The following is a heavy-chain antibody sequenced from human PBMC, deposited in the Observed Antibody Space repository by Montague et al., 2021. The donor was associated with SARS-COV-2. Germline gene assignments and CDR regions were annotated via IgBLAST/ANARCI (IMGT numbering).Heavy chain of an antibody. CDR1: GGSIRTSSYS. Sequence: SETLSLTCTVSGGSIRTSSYSWGWFRQPPGKGLDWIGSIHYSGSTYYNPSLKSRVTISVDTSKNQFSLKLSSVTAADTAVYYCAMRGGALDAFDIWGQGTMVIVSS. D-gene: IGHD4-17*01. V-gene: IGHV4-39*01. CDR3: AMRGGALDAFDI. CDR2: IHYSGST. J-gene: IGHJ3*02.